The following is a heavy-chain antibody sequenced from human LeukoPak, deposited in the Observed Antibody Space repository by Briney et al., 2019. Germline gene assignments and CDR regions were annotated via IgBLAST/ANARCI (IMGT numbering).Heavy chain of an antibody. J-gene: IGHJ4*02. CDR3: ARGRDIVVVPAAPPWGY. CDR1: GFTFSNAW. CDR2: IKSKTDGGTT. Sequence: GGSLRLSCAASGFTFSNAWMSWVRQAPGKGLEWVGRIKSKTDGGTTDYAAPVKGRFTISRDNSKNTLYLQMNSLRAEDTAVYYCARGRDIVVVPAAPPWGYWGQGTLVTVSS. V-gene: IGHV3-15*01. D-gene: IGHD2-2*01.